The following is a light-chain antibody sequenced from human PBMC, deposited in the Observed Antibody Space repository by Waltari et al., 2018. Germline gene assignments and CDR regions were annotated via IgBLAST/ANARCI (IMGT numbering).Light chain of an antibody. CDR1: NSNIGTNY. CDR2: ENK. V-gene: IGLV1-51*01. Sequence: QSVLTQPPSVSAAPGQKVTISCSGSNSNIGTNYVSWYQQLPGTAPKVLIYENKKRPSGIPDRFPASKSGTSTTLDITGLQAGDEADYHCGTWDSSLSAHVFGTGTRVTVL. CDR3: GTWDSSLSAHV. J-gene: IGLJ1*01.